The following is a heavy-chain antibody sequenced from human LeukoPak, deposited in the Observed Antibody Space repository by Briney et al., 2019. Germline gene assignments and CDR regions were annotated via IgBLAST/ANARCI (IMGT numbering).Heavy chain of an antibody. D-gene: IGHD5-12*01. J-gene: IGHJ4*02. V-gene: IGHV3-9*01. CDR3: AKDMGGYDFHFDY. CDR1: GFTFDDHA. CDR2: ISWNRGSI. Sequence: PGGSLRLSCAASGFTFDDHAMHWVRQAPGKGLEWVSGISWNRGSIGYADSVKGRFTISRDNAKNSLYLQMNSLRAEDTALYYCAKDMGGYDFHFDYWGQGTLVTVSS.